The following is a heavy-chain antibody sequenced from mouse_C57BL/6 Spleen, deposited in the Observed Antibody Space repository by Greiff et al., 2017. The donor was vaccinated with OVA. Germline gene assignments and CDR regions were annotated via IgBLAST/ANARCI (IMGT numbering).Heavy chain of an antibody. CDR1: GYTFTSYD. Sequence: QVQLQQSGPELVKPGASVKLSCKASGYTFTSYDINWVKQRPGQGLEWIGWIYPRDGSTKYNEKFKGKATLTVDTSSSTAYMGLHSLTSEDSAVYFCARDITTVVEDAMDYWGQGTSVTVSS. CDR2: IYPRDGST. V-gene: IGHV1-85*01. D-gene: IGHD1-1*01. CDR3: ARDITTVVEDAMDY. J-gene: IGHJ4*01.